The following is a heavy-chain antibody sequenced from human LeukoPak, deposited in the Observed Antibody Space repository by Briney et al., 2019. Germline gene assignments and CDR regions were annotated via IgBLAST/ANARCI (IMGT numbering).Heavy chain of an antibody. CDR2: INSDGSST. J-gene: IGHJ4*02. CDR1: GFTFSSYW. D-gene: IGHD1-1*01. Sequence: GGSLRLSCAASGFTFSSYWMHWVRQAPGKGLVWVSRINSDGSSTSYADSVKGRFTISRDNAKNTLYLQMNSLRAEDTAVYYCASAEHQLERFLWGQGTLVTVSS. V-gene: IGHV3-74*01. CDR3: ASAEHQLERFL.